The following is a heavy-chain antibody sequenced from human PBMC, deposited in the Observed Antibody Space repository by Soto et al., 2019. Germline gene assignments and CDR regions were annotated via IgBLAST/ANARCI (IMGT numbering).Heavy chain of an antibody. CDR2: INPSGGST. CDR1: GYTFTSYY. CDR3: ARSLIAIWFGESYYFDN. J-gene: IGHJ4*02. V-gene: IGHV1-46*01. D-gene: IGHD3-10*01. Sequence: QVQLVQSGAEVKKPGASVKVSCKASGYTFTSYYMHWVRQAPGQGLEWMGIINPSGGSTSYAQKFQGRVTMTRDTSTSTVYMELSSLRSEDTAVYYCARSLIAIWFGESYYFDNWGQGTLVTVSS.